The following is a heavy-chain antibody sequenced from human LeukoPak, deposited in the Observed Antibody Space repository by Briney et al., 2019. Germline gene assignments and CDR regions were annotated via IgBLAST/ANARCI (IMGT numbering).Heavy chain of an antibody. CDR3: AREVGYYGSGIYYSDV. J-gene: IGHJ6*04. V-gene: IGHV4-59*01. CDR1: GGSISSYY. CDR2: IYYSGST. Sequence: TSETLSLTCTVSGGSISSYYWSWIRQPPGKGLECIGYIYYSGSTNYNPSLKSRVTISVDTSKNQFSLKLSSVTAADTAVYYCAREVGYYGSGIYYSDVWGKGTTVTVSS. D-gene: IGHD3-10*01.